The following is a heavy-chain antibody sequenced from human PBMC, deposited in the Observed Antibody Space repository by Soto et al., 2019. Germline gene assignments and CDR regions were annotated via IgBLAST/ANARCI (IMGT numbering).Heavy chain of an antibody. Sequence: AETLSLTCAVYGGSFSGYYWSWIRQPPGEVQEWIGEINHSGSTNYNPSLKSRVTISVDTSKNQFSLKLSSVTAADTAVYYCARGSRVAAAGTSVLYYYGMDVWGQGTTVTVSS. V-gene: IGHV4-34*01. CDR2: INHSGST. J-gene: IGHJ6*02. CDR1: GGSFSGYY. CDR3: ARGSRVAAAGTSVLYYYGMDV. D-gene: IGHD6-13*01.